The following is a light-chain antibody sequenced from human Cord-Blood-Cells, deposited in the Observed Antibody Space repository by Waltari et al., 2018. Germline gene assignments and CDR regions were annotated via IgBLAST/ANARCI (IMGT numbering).Light chain of an antibody. V-gene: IGLV1-44*01. CDR3: AAWDDSLNGWV. CDR2: SNN. Sequence: QSVLTQPPSASGTPGQRVTISCSGSSSNIGSNTVNWYQQLPGTAPKLLIYSNNQRPSGVPDRVAGSKSGPSGSLAISGLQSEDEADYYCAAWDDSLNGWVFGGGTKLTVL. CDR1: SSNIGSNT. J-gene: IGLJ3*02.